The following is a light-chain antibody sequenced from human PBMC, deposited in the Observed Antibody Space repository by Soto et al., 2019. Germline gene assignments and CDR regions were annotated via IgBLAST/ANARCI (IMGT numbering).Light chain of an antibody. CDR2: DAS. J-gene: IGKJ4*01. V-gene: IGKV1-33*01. CDR1: QDISNY. Sequence: DIQMTQSPSSLSASVGDRVTITCQASQDISNYLNWYQQKPGKAPKLLIYDASNLETGAPSRFSGSGSGTDFTITISSLQPEDIATYYCQQYDNLPLTFGGGTKVEIK. CDR3: QQYDNLPLT.